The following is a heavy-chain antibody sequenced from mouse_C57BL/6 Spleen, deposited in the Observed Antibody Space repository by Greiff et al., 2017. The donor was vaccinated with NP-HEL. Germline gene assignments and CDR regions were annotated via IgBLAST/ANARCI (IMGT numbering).Heavy chain of an antibody. D-gene: IGHD2-5*01. V-gene: IGHV1-5*01. CDR2: IYPGNSDT. CDR3: TSYYSNYDYFDY. J-gene: IGHJ2*01. CDR1: GYTFTSYW. Sequence: EVQLQQSGTVLARPGASVKMSCKTSGYTFTSYWMHWVKQRPGQGLEWIGAIYPGNSDTSYNQKFKGKATLTAVTTASTTYMKLSSLTNEDSAVYYCTSYYSNYDYFDYWGQGTTLTVSS.